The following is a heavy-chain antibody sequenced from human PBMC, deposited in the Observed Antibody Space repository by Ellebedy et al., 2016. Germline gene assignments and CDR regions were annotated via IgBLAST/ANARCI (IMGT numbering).Heavy chain of an antibody. J-gene: IGHJ5*02. D-gene: IGHD6-6*01. Sequence: GESLKISCEASGFTFSFYWMSWARQAPGKGLEWVANTDTQGTEKHYVDSVKGRFTISRDNAKNSLFLQMNSLRVEDTAVYYCARGSSSSKLDWFDPWGQGTLVTVSS. V-gene: IGHV3-7*01. CDR3: ARGSSSSKLDWFDP. CDR2: TDTQGTEK. CDR1: GFTFSFYW.